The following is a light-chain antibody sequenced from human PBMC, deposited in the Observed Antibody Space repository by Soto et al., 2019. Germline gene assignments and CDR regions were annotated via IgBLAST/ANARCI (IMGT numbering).Light chain of an antibody. CDR1: QSVGTY. CDR2: DSS. CDR3: QQRSDWPST. J-gene: IGKJ4*01. V-gene: IGKV3-11*01. Sequence: EIVLTQSPATLSLSPGERATLSCRASQSVGTYFAWYQQKPGQAPRLLIYDSSNRATGIPARFSGSGSGTDFTLTISSLEPEDFAVYYCQQRSDWPSTFGGGTKVENK.